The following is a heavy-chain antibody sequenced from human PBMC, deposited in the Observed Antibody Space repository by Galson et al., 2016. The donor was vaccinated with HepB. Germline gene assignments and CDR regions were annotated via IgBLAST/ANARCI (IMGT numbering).Heavy chain of an antibody. Sequence: LRLSCAASGFTFSSYAMNWVRQAPGKGLEWVALISDDGGNKYYVDSVKGRFTISRDNSKNTLYLQMNSLRAEDTAVYYCARVATVTTFYYYYGMDVWGQGTTVTVSS. J-gene: IGHJ6*02. CDR1: GFTFSSYA. CDR2: ISDDGGNK. D-gene: IGHD4-17*01. V-gene: IGHV3-30-3*01. CDR3: ARVATVTTFYYYYGMDV.